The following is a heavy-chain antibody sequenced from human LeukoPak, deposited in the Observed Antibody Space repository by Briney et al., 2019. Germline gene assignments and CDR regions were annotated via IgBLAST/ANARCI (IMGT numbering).Heavy chain of an antibody. CDR2: INHSGST. CDR1: GGSFSGYY. Sequence: SETLSLTCAVYGGSFSGYYWSWIRQPPGKGLEWIGEINHSGSTNYNPSLKSRVTVSVDTSKNQFSLKLSSVTAADTAVYYCARAPSSPLRYFDWLPYGMDVWGQGTTVTVSS. D-gene: IGHD3-9*01. J-gene: IGHJ6*02. CDR3: ARAPSSPLRYFDWLPYGMDV. V-gene: IGHV4-34*01.